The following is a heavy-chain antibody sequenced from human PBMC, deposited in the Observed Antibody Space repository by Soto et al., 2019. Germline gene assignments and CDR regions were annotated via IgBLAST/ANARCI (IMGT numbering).Heavy chain of an antibody. CDR1: GGTFSSYA. D-gene: IGHD5-18*01. V-gene: IGHV1-69*13. CDR3: AREWNGYSYEKHNDY. CDR2: IIPIFGTA. Sequence: GASVKVSCKASGGTFSSYAISWVRQAPGQGLEWMGGIIPIFGTANYAQKFQGRVTITADESTSTAYMELSSLRSEDTAVYYCAREWNGYSYEKHNDYWGQGTLVTVSS. J-gene: IGHJ4*02.